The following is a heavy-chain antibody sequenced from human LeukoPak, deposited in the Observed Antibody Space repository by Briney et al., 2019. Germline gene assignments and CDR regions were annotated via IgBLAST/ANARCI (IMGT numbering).Heavy chain of an antibody. V-gene: IGHV3-30*02. D-gene: IGHD3-10*02. CDR1: GFTFSSSD. Sequence: GGSLRLSCAASGFTFSSSDMHWVRQAPGKGLEWVAFIRYDGNNKYYADSVKGRFTISRDNAKNSLYLQMNSLRAEDTAVYYCAELGITMIGGVWGKGTTVTISS. CDR3: AELGITMIGGV. CDR2: IRYDGNNK. J-gene: IGHJ6*04.